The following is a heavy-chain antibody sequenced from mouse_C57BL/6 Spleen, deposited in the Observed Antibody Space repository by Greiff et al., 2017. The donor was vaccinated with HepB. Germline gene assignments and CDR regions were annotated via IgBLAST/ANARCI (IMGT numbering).Heavy chain of an antibody. CDR2: IYPGSGST. D-gene: IGHD1-1*01. J-gene: IGHJ4*01. CDR1: GYTFTSYW. Sequence: QVHVKQPGAELVKPGASVKMSCKASGYTFTSYWITWVKQRPGQGLEWIGDIYPGSGSTNYNEKFKSKATLTVDTSSSTAYMQLSSLTSEDSAVYYCARLSYYGTPYYYAMDYWGQGTSVTVSS. CDR3: ARLSYYGTPYYYAMDY. V-gene: IGHV1-55*01.